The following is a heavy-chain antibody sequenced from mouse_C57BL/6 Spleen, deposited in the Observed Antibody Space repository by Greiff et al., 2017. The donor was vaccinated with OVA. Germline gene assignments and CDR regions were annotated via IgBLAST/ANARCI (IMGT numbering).Heavy chain of an antibody. Sequence: VKLQESGAELVRPGASVTLSCKASGYTFTDYEMHWVKQTPVHGLEWIGAIDPETGGTAYNQKFKGKAILTADKSSSTAYMELRSLTSEDSAVYYCTRWRGSGYWYFDVWGTGTTVTVSS. J-gene: IGHJ1*03. CDR2: IDPETGGT. D-gene: IGHD3-2*02. CDR1: GYTFTDYE. CDR3: TRWRGSGYWYFDV. V-gene: IGHV1-15*01.